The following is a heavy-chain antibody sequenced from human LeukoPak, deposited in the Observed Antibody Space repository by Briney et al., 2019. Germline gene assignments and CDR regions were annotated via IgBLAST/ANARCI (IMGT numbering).Heavy chain of an antibody. J-gene: IGHJ5*02. CDR1: GGSISSYY. V-gene: IGHV4-59*01. D-gene: IGHD2-2*01. Sequence: SETLSLTCTVSGGSISSYYWSWIRQPPGKGLEWIGYIYYSGSTNYNPSLKSRVTISVDTSKNQFSLKLSSVTAADTAVYYCARDWGGYCSSTSRHRGWFDPWGQGTLVTVSS. CDR2: IYYSGST. CDR3: ARDWGGYCSSTSRHRGWFDP.